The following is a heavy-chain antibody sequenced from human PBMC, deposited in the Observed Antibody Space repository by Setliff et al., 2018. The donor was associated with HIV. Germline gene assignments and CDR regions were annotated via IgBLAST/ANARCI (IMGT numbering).Heavy chain of an antibody. D-gene: IGHD2-15*01. CDR2: IKSKTDGGTS. Sequence: PGGSLRLSCAASGFTFSNAWMNWVRQAPGKGLEWVGRIKSKTDGGTSDYAAPVKGRFTISRDDSKGIAYLQMDSLKNEDTAVYYCARGPHKYCSVTNCMYDLWGQGTLVTVSS. J-gene: IGHJ4*02. V-gene: IGHV3-15*07. CDR3: ARGPHKYCSVTNCMYDL. CDR1: GFTFSNAW.